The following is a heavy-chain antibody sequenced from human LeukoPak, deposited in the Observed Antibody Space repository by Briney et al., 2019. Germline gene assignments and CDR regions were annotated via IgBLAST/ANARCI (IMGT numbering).Heavy chain of an antibody. J-gene: IGHJ5*02. Sequence: ASVRVSCKASGYTFINNDINWVRQAPGQGLEWMAWIDPKNGNRGYAQNFQGRVTMTTDTSISTAYMELSSLRSEDTAVYYCARSHTRKGFCGGDRCYPAVWWFDPWGQGTLVTVSS. D-gene: IGHD2-15*01. CDR2: IDPKNGNR. V-gene: IGHV1-8*01. CDR1: GYTFINND. CDR3: ARSHTRKGFCGGDRCYPAVWWFDP.